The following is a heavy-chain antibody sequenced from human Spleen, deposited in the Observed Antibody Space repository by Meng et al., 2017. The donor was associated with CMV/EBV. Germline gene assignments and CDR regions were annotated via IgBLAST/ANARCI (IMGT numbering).Heavy chain of an antibody. D-gene: IGHD3-22*01. CDR3: ASSYYYDSSGYVYFDF. CDR2: IVPFFGAP. J-gene: IGHJ4*02. V-gene: IGHV1-69*05. Sequence: KISCKASGGTFSSYGVSWVRQAPGQGLEWMGGIVPFFGAPKYAQKFQGRITITTDEFTTTAYMELSSLRSEDTAVYYCASSYYYDSSGYVYFDFWGQGTLVTVSS. CDR1: GGTFSSYG.